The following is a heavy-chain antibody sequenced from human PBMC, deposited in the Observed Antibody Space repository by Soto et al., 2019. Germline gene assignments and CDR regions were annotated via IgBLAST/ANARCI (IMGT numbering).Heavy chain of an antibody. J-gene: IGHJ6*02. Sequence: GGSLRLSCAASGFTFSSYAMHWVRQAPGKGLEWVAVISYDGSNKYYADSVKGRFTISRDNSKNTLYLQMNSLRAEDTAVYYCARDNRPLYSSSSRYYYYGMDVWGQGTTVTV. CDR1: GFTFSSYA. V-gene: IGHV3-30-3*01. CDR2: ISYDGSNK. D-gene: IGHD6-6*01. CDR3: ARDNRPLYSSSSRYYYYGMDV.